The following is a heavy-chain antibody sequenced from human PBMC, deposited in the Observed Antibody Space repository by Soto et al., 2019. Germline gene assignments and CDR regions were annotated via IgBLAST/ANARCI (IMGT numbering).Heavy chain of an antibody. CDR3: AHGSCSSADCYPNPYLDH. CDR1: GFSLSTTAEG. J-gene: IGHJ4*02. D-gene: IGHD2-2*01. CDR2: IYWDDDE. Sequence: QITLKESGPTLVKPTQTLTLTCTFSGFSLSTTAEGVGWIRQPPGKALEWLALIYWDDDERYSPSLKSRLTITKDTSKNPVVLTMTNVDPVHTATYYCAHGSCSSADCYPNPYLDHWGQGILVTVSS. V-gene: IGHV2-5*02.